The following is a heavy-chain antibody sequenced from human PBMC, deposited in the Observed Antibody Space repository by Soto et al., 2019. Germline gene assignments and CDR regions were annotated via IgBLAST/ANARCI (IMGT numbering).Heavy chain of an antibody. CDR2: ISSSGSFM. CDR1: GFTFSSDS. Sequence: EVQLVESGGGLVNPGGSLRLSCAASGFTFSSDSMGWVRQAPGKGLEWVSSISSSGSFMHYADSVKGRFTISRDNAKNSLYLQMSSLKDEDTAVYYCARDPPTGTTLDWFDSWGQGTLVTVSS. J-gene: IGHJ5*01. V-gene: IGHV3-21*01. D-gene: IGHD1-7*01. CDR3: ARDPPTGTTLDWFDS.